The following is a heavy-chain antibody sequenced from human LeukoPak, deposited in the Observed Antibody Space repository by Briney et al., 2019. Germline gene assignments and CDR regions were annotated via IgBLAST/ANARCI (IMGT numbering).Heavy chain of an antibody. D-gene: IGHD5-12*01. V-gene: IGHV1-8*01. CDR1: GYTFTSYD. CDR2: MNPNSGNT. J-gene: IGHJ4*02. Sequence: GASVKVSCKASGYTFTSYDINWVRQATGQGLEWMGWMNPNSGNTGYAQKFQGRVTMTRNTSISTAYMELSSLRSEDTAVYYCATTHGVATISDYRGQGTLVTVSS. CDR3: ATTHGVATISDY.